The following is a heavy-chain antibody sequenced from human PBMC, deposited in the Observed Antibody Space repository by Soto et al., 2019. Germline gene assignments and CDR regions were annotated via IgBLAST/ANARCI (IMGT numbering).Heavy chain of an antibody. J-gene: IGHJ6*02. CDR1: GFTFSSYA. CDR2: MSGSGGST. V-gene: IGHV3-23*01. CDR3: AKDEAWYSSSSVPYGMDV. D-gene: IGHD6-6*01. Sequence: EVQLLESGGGLVQPGGSLRLSCAASGFTFSSYAMSWVRQAPGKGLEWVSAMSGSGGSTYYADSVKGRVTISRDNSTNTLYLQMNSLRVEDTAVYYCAKDEAWYSSSSVPYGMDVWGQGTTVTVSS.